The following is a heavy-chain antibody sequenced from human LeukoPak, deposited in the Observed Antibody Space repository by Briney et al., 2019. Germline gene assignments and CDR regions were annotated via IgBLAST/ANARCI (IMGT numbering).Heavy chain of an antibody. J-gene: IGHJ4*02. CDR2: IIPIFGTA. CDR1: GGTFSSYA. D-gene: IGHD3-3*01. Sequence: SVKVSCKASGGTFSSYAISWVRQAPGQGLEWMGGIIPIFGTANYAQKFQGRVTITTDESTSTAYMELSSLRSEDTAVYYCARTYYDFWSGSRPYYFDYWGQGTLVTVSS. V-gene: IGHV1-69*05. CDR3: ARTYYDFWSGSRPYYFDY.